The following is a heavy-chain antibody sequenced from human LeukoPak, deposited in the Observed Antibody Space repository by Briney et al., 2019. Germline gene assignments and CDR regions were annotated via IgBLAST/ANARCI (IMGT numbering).Heavy chain of an antibody. D-gene: IGHD2-2*01. CDR1: GFTFRSYS. CDR2: ITFNSETI. V-gene: IGHV3-48*04. CDR3: ASAFLVVPAAQEGDDAFDI. J-gene: IGHJ3*02. Sequence: GGSLRLSCVTSGFTFRSYSMNWVRQAPGKGLEWLSYITFNSETIYYADSVKGRFTISRDNAINSLYLQMNSLRVEDTAVYYCASAFLVVPAAQEGDDAFDIWGQGTMVTVSS.